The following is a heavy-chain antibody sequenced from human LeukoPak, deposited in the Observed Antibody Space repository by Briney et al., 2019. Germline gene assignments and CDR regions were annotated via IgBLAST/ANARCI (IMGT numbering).Heavy chain of an antibody. CDR2: IYYSGST. Sequence: SETLSLTCTVSGGSVSSGGYYWSWIRQPPGKGLEWIGYIYYSGSTNYNPSLKSRVTISVDTSKNQFSLKLSSVTAADTAVYYCARAYSNYFDYWGQGTLVTVSS. CDR3: ARAYSNYFDY. CDR1: GGSVSSGGYY. D-gene: IGHD4-11*01. J-gene: IGHJ4*02. V-gene: IGHV4-61*08.